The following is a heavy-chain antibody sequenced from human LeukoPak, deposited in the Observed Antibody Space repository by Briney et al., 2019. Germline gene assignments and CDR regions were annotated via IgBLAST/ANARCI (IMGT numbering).Heavy chain of an antibody. V-gene: IGHV4-30-4*01. Sequence: SETLSLTCTVSGGSISSGDYYWSWIRQPPGKGLEWIGYIYYSGSTNYNPSLKSRVTISVDTSKNQFSLKLSSVTAADTAVYYCARHALYGDYYYFDYWGQGTLVTVSS. CDR1: GGSISSGDYY. CDR2: IYYSGST. J-gene: IGHJ4*02. CDR3: ARHALYGDYYYFDY. D-gene: IGHD4-17*01.